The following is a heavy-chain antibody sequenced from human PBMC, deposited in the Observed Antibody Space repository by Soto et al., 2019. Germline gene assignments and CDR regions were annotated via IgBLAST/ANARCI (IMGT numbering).Heavy chain of an antibody. J-gene: IGHJ3*01. V-gene: IGHV1-18*01. CDR1: GYTFTSSG. D-gene: IGHD3-22*01. Sequence: QVQLVQSGAEVKKPGASVKVSCKASGYTFTSSGMSWVRQAPGQGLERMGWISAHTGSSEYAQRFQGRVTMTTDRSKSTAYMELRSLRSDDTAVYYCARAFFYQGSDSRGYSFDAFDFWGPGTLVTVSS. CDR3: ARAFFYQGSDSRGYSFDAFDF. CDR2: ISAHTGSS.